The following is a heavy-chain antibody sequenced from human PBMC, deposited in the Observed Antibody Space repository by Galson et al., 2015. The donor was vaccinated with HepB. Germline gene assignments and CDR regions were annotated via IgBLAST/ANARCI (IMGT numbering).Heavy chain of an antibody. CDR3: ARAKGGIAAAGGPPDY. J-gene: IGHJ4*02. V-gene: IGHV1-3*01. Sequence: SVKVSCKASGYTFTSYAMHWVRQAPGQRLEWMGWINAGNGNTKYSQKFQGRVTITRDTSASTAYMELSSLRSEDTAVHYCARAKGGIAAAGGPPDYWGQGTLVTVSS. D-gene: IGHD6-13*01. CDR1: GYTFTSYA. CDR2: INAGNGNT.